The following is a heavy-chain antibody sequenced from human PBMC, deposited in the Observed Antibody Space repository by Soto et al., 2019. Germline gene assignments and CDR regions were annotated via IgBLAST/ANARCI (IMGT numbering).Heavy chain of an antibody. Sequence: KFQGRVTITRGTSASTAYMELSSLTAEDTAVYYCARDTSGWREGGFDYWGQGALVTVSS. D-gene: IGHD6-19*01. V-gene: IGHV1-3*01. J-gene: IGHJ4*02. CDR3: ARDTSGWREGGFDY.